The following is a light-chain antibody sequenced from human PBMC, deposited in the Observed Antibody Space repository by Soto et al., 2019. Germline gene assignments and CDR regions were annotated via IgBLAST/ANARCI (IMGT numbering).Light chain of an antibody. V-gene: IGLV1-40*01. J-gene: IGLJ3*02. CDR3: QAYDYSLTAFV. Sequence: QSVLTQPPSVSGAPGQRVTISCTGTNSNLGAGYDVHWYQQLPGAAPKLVIFGNRNRPSGVPERFSGSKSGTSASLSITGLQDEDEADYYCQAYDYSLTAFVFGGGTQLTVL. CDR2: GNR. CDR1: NSNLGAGYD.